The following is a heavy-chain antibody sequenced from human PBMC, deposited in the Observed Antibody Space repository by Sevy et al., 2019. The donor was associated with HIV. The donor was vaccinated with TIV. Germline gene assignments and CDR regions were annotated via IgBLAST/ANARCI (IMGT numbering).Heavy chain of an antibody. J-gene: IGHJ6*02. Sequence: GGSLRLSCAASEFTFSSYWMSWVRQAPGKGLEWVANIKQDGSKKNYVDSVKGRFTISRDNAKNSLYLQMNSLRAEDTAVYYCARSGGSYDYGMDVWGQGTTVTVSS. CDR1: EFTFSSYW. CDR3: ARSGGSYDYGMDV. D-gene: IGHD1-26*01. CDR2: IKQDGSKK. V-gene: IGHV3-7*01.